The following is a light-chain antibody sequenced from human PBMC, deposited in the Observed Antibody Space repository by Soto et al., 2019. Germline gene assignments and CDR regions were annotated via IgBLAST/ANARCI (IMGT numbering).Light chain of an antibody. J-gene: IGKJ2*01. CDR2: GAS. V-gene: IGKV3-15*01. CDR1: QSVDSN. CDR3: EQYNNWPYT. Sequence: EIVMTQSPAPLSVSPGERATLSCRASQSVDSNLAWYQQKLGQAPRLLIYGASTRATGIPARFSGSGSGTEFTLTISSLQSEDRTIYYCEQYNNWPYTFGQGTKVEI.